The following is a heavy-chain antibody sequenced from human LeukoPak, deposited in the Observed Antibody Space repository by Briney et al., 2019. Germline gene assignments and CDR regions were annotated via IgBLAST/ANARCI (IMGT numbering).Heavy chain of an antibody. CDR3: ARLRGGSYAPDAYFYYGMDV. Sequence: PSETLSLTCTVSGDSISTYYWTWIRQPPGNGLEWLCYIYYSGRTNYNPSLKSRVTISVDTSKNQFSLKRRPVTASDTAVYYCARLRGGSYAPDAYFYYGMDVWGQGTTVIVSS. CDR2: IYYSGRT. J-gene: IGHJ6*02. V-gene: IGHV4-59*08. CDR1: GDSISTYY. D-gene: IGHD1-26*01.